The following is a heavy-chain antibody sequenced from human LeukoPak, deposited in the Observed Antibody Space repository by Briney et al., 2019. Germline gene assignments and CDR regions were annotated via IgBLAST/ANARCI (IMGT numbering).Heavy chain of an antibody. V-gene: IGHV3-23*01. CDR3: ARKAQYNGHYPLDY. CDR1: GFTFTSYS. D-gene: IGHD1-7*01. Sequence: GGSLRLSCTASGFTFTSYSMSWVRQAPGKGLEWVSGTSDRGDYTYYADSVKGRFTISRDSSKNTLFLQMNSLRAEDTALYFCARKAQYNGHYPLDYWGQGTLVTVSS. CDR2: TSDRGDYT. J-gene: IGHJ4*02.